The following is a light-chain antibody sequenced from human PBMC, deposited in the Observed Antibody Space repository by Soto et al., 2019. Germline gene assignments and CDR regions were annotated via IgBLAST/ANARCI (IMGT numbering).Light chain of an antibody. CDR3: SSYPNSSTHVV. CDR2: EGS. CDR1: SSDVGSYNL. Sequence: QSVLTQPASVSGSPGQSITISCTGTSSDVGSYNLVSWYQQHPGKAPKLMIYEGSKRPSGVSNRFSGSKSGNTASLTISGLQAEDEADYYCSSYPNSSTHVVFGGGTKLTVL. V-gene: IGLV2-14*02. J-gene: IGLJ2*01.